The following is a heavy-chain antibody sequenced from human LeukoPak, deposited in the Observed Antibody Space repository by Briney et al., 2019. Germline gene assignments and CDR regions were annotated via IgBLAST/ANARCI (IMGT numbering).Heavy chain of an antibody. D-gene: IGHD6-19*01. Sequence: GGSLRLSCAASGFTLSKYWMSWVRQAPGKGLEWLADIKEDGSKEYFVDSVNGRFTISRDNTKNSVYLQMNSLRAEDTAVYYCARDFGDSSGWYNDYWGQGTLVIVSS. CDR3: ARDFGDSSGWYNDY. V-gene: IGHV3-7*01. CDR1: GFTLSKYW. J-gene: IGHJ4*02. CDR2: IKEDGSKE.